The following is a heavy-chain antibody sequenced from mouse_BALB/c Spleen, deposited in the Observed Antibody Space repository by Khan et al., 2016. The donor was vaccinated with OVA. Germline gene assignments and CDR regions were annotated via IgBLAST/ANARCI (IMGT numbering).Heavy chain of an antibody. J-gene: IGHJ3*01. CDR2: INYSGGT. Sequence: EVKLLESGPGLVKPSQSLSLTCTVTGYSIPSDYAWNWIRQFPGNKLEWMGYINYSGGTSYLPSLKSRISITRDTSKNQFFLQLNSVTTEDSATYYCARWFAYWGQGTLVTVS. CDR3: ARWFAY. V-gene: IGHV3-2*02. CDR1: GYSIPSDYA.